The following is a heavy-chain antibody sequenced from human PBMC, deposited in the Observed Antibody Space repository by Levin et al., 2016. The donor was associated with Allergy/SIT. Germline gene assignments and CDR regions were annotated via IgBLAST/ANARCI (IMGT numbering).Heavy chain of an antibody. CDR2: INSDGSRA. CDR1: GFTFSSYW. V-gene: IGHV3-74*01. J-gene: IGHJ4*02. Sequence: GESLKISCAASGFTFSSYWMHWVRQVPGKGLVWVSRINSDGSRADYADSVKGRFTISRDNAKNSLYLQLNSLRAEDTALYYCVRRRSSTWENFDSWGQGTLVTVSS. CDR3: VRRRSSTWENFDS. D-gene: IGHD6-13*01.